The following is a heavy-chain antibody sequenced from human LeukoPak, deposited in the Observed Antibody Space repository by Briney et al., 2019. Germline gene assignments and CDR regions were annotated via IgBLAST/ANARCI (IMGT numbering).Heavy chain of an antibody. V-gene: IGHV3-74*01. CDR2: INSDGSGT. CDR3: ARESSSSGRYFDY. CDR1: GFTFTSYW. Sequence: GGSLRLSCTASGFTFTSYWMHWVRQAPGTGLVWVSRINSDGSGTNCADSVKGRFAISRDYAKNTLFLQMNSLRAEDTAVYYCARESSSSGRYFDYWGQGTLVTVSS. J-gene: IGHJ4*02. D-gene: IGHD6-6*01.